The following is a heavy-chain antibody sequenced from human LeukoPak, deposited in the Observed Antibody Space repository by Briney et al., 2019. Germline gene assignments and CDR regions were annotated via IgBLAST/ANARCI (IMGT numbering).Heavy chain of an antibody. V-gene: IGHV4-61*02. CDR1: GGSISSGSYY. CDR2: IYTSGST. J-gene: IGHJ3*02. Sequence: PSQTLSLTCTVSGGSISSGSYYWSWIRQPAGKGLEWIGRIYTSGSTNYNPSLKSRVTISVDTSKNQFSLKLSSVTAADTAVYYCAREGGSVVVPALDIRGQGTMVTVSS. CDR3: AREGGSVVVPALDI. D-gene: IGHD2-2*01.